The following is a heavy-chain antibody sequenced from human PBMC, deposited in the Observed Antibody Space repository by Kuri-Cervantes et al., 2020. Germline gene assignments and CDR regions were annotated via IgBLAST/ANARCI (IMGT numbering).Heavy chain of an antibody. CDR3: ARDNDAGGDCNC. J-gene: IGHJ4*02. V-gene: IGHV1-8*01. CDR1: GYTFTSYD. CDR2: MNPNSGNT. D-gene: IGHD1-1*01. Sequence: ASVKVSCKASGYTFTSYDINWVRQATGQGLEWMGWMNPNSGNTGYAQKFQGRVTMTRDTSISTAYMELSRLRSDDTAVYYCARDNDAGGDCNCWGQGTLVTVSS.